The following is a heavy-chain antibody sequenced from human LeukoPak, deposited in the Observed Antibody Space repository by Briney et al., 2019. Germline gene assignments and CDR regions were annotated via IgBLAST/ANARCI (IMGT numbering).Heavy chain of an antibody. J-gene: IGHJ4*02. CDR3: ARGSQQLSPTKFDY. CDR2: INHSGST. D-gene: IGHD6-13*01. CDR1: GGSFSGYY. Sequence: MPSETLSLTCAVYGGSFSGYYWSWIRQPPGKGLEWIGEINHSGSTNYNPSLKSRVTISVDTSKNQFSLKLSSVTAADTAVYYCARGSQQLSPTKFDYWGQGTLVTVSS. V-gene: IGHV4-34*01.